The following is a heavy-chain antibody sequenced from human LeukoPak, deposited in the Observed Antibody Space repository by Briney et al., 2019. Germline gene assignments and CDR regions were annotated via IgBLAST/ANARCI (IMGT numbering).Heavy chain of an antibody. CDR2: INPNSGDT. CDR1: GYTFTGYY. J-gene: IGHJ4*02. V-gene: IGHV1-2*02. Sequence: ASVKVSCQASGYTFTGYYMHWVRQGPGQGLEWMGWINPNSGDTNYAQKFQGRVTMTRDTSINTAYMELTRLTSDDTAVYYCARVYSIRSFDYWGQGTLVTVSS. CDR3: ARVYSIRSFDY. D-gene: IGHD2-15*01.